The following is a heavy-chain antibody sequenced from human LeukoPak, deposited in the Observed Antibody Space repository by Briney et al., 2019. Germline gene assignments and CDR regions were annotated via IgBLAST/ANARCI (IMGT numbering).Heavy chain of an antibody. CDR1: GYSISSGYY. CDR3: ASGGAYCGGDCYSEYFQH. CDR2: IYYSGST. D-gene: IGHD2-21*01. V-gene: IGHV4-38-2*02. Sequence: SETLSLTCTVSGYSISSGYYWGWIRQPPGKGLEWIGYIYYSGSTYYNPSLKSRVTISVDTSKNQFSLKLSSVTAADTAVYYCASGGAYCGGDCYSEYFQHWGQGTLVTVSS. J-gene: IGHJ1*01.